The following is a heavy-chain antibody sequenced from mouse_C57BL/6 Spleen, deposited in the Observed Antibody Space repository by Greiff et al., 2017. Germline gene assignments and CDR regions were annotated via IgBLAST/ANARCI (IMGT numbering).Heavy chain of an antibody. V-gene: IGHV1-81*01. J-gene: IGHJ2*01. D-gene: IGHD1-1*01. CDR3: AKDYGSSIFDY. Sequence: VHLVESGAELARPGASVKLSCKASGYTFTSYGISWVKQRTGQGLEWIGEIYPRSGNTYYNEKFKGKATLTADKSSSTAYMELRSLTSEDSAVYFCAKDYGSSIFDYWGQGTTLTVSS. CDR1: GYTFTSYG. CDR2: IYPRSGNT.